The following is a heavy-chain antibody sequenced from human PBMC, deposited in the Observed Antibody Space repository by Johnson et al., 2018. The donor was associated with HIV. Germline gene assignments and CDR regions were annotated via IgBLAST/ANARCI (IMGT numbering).Heavy chain of an antibody. Sequence: EVQLVESGGGLVQPGGSLRLSCAASGFTVSSNYMSWVRQAPGKGLEWVSVIYSGGSTYYADSVKGRLTISRDNSKNSLYLQMNSLRAEDTAVYYCTRSQGSGEGAFDIWGQGTMVTVSS. V-gene: IGHV3-66*01. D-gene: IGHD2-21*01. CDR1: GFTVSSNY. CDR3: TRSQGSGEGAFDI. J-gene: IGHJ3*02. CDR2: IYSGGST.